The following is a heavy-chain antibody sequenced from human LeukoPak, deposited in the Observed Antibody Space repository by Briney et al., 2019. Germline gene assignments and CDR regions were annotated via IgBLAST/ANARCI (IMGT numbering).Heavy chain of an antibody. D-gene: IGHD4-17*01. CDR2: ISGSGGST. V-gene: IGHV3-23*01. CDR1: GFTFSSYA. J-gene: IGHJ3*02. CDR3: AKARYRDYGDYAGDAFDI. Sequence: GGSLRLPCAASGFTFSSYAMSWVRQAPGKGLEWVSAISGSGGSTYYADSAKGRFTISRDNSKNTLYLQMNSLRAEDTAVYYCAKARYRDYGDYAGDAFDIWGQGTMVTVSS.